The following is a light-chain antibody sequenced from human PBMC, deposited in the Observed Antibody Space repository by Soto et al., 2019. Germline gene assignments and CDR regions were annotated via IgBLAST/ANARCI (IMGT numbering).Light chain of an antibody. J-gene: IGKJ3*01. CDR3: QTHNSAPFT. CDR1: QGISNY. CDR2: AAS. Sequence: DIQMTQSTSSLSASVGDRVTITCRASQGISNYLAWYQQKPGKVPKLLIYAASTLQLGVPSRFSGSGSGTDCTLTISSLQPEDVATYYCQTHNSAPFTFGPGTKVDIK. V-gene: IGKV1-27*01.